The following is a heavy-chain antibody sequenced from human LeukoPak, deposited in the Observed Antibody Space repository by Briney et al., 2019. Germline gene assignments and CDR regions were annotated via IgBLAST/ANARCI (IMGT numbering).Heavy chain of an antibody. J-gene: IGHJ4*02. CDR2: IDPSDSYT. D-gene: IGHD3-9*01. V-gene: IGHV5-10-1*01. CDR3: ARTYYDILTGYSLSDY. Sequence: GEPLKISCKGSGYSFPSYWITWVRRMPGKGLEWMATIDPSDSYTNYSPSFQGHVTISADKSISTAYLQWSSLMASDTAMYYCARTYYDILTGYSLSDYWGQGTLVTVSS. CDR1: GYSFPSYW.